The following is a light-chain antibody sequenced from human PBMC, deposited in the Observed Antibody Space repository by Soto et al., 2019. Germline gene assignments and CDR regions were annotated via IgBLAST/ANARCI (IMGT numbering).Light chain of an antibody. CDR2: DNN. CDR1: SSNIGSNY. CDR3: GTWDNSLSAGV. V-gene: IGLV1-51*01. J-gene: IGLJ3*02. Sequence: QSVLTQPPSVSASPGQRVTISCSGSSSNIGSNYVSWFQQLPGTAPKLLIYDNNMRPSGIPDRFSGSKSGTSATLGITGLQTGDEADYYCGTWDNSLSAGVFCGGTKLTVL.